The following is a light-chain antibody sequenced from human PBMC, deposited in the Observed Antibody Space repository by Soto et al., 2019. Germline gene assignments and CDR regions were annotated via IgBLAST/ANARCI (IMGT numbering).Light chain of an antibody. Sequence: EIVMTQSPVTLSVSPGERATLSCRASQSVSSKLAWYQQKPGQAPRLLIFGASTRATGIPARFSGSGSGTEFTLTISSLQSEDFAVYYCQQYNNWPPITFGQGTRLEIK. V-gene: IGKV3D-15*01. CDR2: GAS. J-gene: IGKJ5*01. CDR1: QSVSSK. CDR3: QQYNNWPPIT.